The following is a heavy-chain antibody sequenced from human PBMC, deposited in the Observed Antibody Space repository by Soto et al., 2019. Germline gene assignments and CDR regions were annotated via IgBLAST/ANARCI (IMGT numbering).Heavy chain of an antibody. J-gene: IGHJ6*02. CDR1: GYTFTSYA. Sequence: ASVKVSCKASGYTFTSYAMHWVRQAPGQRLEWMGWINAGNGNTKYSQKFQGRVTITRGTSASTAYMELSSLGSEDTAVYYCASPKGYCSSTSCYTGDYYYYGMDVWGQGTTVTVSS. CDR2: INAGNGNT. CDR3: ASPKGYCSSTSCYTGDYYYYGMDV. D-gene: IGHD2-2*02. V-gene: IGHV1-3*01.